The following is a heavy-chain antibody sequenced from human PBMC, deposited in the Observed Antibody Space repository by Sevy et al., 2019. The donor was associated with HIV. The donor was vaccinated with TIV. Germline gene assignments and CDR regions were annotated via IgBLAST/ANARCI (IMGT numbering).Heavy chain of an antibody. V-gene: IGHV4-30-2*01. Sequence: SETLSLTCAVSGGSINSGGYSWSWIRQPPGKGLEWIGYIFQSGATYYIPSLQSRVSISVDMSKNQFSLNLRSVTAADTAVYYCARGRVGDSSSWYGAFDVWGQRTMVTVS. J-gene: IGHJ3*01. CDR3: ARGRVGDSSSWYGAFDV. CDR1: GGSINSGGYS. D-gene: IGHD6-13*01. CDR2: IFQSGAT.